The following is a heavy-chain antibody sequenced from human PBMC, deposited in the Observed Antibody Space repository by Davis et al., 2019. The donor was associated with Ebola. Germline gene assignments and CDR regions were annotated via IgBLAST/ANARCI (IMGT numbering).Heavy chain of an antibody. V-gene: IGHV1-18*01. CDR1: GYTFTSYG. D-gene: IGHD6-19*01. J-gene: IGHJ4*02. CDR2: ISAYNGNT. Sequence: AASVKVSCKASGYTFTSYGISWVRQAPGQGLEWMGWISAYNGNTNYAQKLQGRVTMTTDTSTSTAYMELRSLRSGDTAVYYCARDLGKTLADHADHWGQGTLVTVSS. CDR3: ARDLGKTLADHADH.